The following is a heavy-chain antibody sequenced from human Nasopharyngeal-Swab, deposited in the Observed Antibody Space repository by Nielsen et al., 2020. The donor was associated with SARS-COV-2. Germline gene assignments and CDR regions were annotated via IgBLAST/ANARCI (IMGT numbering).Heavy chain of an antibody. Sequence: SETLSLTCTVSGGSISSGSYYWSWIRQPAGKGLEWIGRIYTSGSTNYNPSLKSRVTISVDTSKNQFSLKLSSVTAADTAVYYCARDSRFRFDRDYYYGMDVWGQGTTVTVSS. D-gene: IGHD3-9*01. CDR3: ARDSRFRFDRDYYYGMDV. V-gene: IGHV4-61*02. CDR2: IYTSGST. J-gene: IGHJ6*02. CDR1: GGSISSGSYY.